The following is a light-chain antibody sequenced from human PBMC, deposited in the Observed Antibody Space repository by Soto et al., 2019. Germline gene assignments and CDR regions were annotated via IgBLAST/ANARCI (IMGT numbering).Light chain of an antibody. CDR2: LGS. CDR1: QSLLHSNGYNY. Sequence: EIVMTQSPPSLPVTPGEPASISCRSSQSLLHSNGYNYLDWYLQKPGQSPQLLIYLGSNRASGVPDRFSGSGSGTDFTLKISRVEAEDVGVYYCMQALQTPLFTFGPGTKVDIK. V-gene: IGKV2-28*01. CDR3: MQALQTPLFT. J-gene: IGKJ3*01.